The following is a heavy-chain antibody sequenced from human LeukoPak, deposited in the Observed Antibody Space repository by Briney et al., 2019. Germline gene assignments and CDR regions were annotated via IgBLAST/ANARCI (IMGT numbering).Heavy chain of an antibody. Sequence: GGSLRLSCAASGFTFSSYAMSWVRQAPGKGLEWVSAISGSGGSTYYADSVKGRFTISRDNSKNTLYLQMNSLRAEDTAVYYCARPQGYDSSGYYPSYYGMDVWGQGTTVTVSS. CDR2: ISGSGGST. J-gene: IGHJ6*02. CDR1: GFTFSSYA. V-gene: IGHV3-23*01. D-gene: IGHD3-22*01. CDR3: ARPQGYDSSGYYPSYYGMDV.